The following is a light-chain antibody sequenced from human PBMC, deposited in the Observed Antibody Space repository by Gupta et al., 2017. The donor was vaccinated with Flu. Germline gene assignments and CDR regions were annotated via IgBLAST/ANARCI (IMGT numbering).Light chain of an antibody. CDR3: SSNTSSGDLSVV. J-gene: IGLJ2*01. CDR1: AVAKKY. Sequence: QTARINCSRDAVAKKYVSWYQQRSGKAPVLVIYAVSKRPSGVSERFSGSRSGKTATLTITGVQVEDEADYYCSSNTSSGDLSVVFGGGTKLTVL. CDR2: AVS. V-gene: IGLV3-10*01.